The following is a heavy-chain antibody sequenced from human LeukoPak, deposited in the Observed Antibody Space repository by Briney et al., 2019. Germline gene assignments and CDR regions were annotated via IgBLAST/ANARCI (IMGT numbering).Heavy chain of an antibody. D-gene: IGHD5-12*01. J-gene: IGHJ6*03. CDR3: ARGARPSAYYYYYMDV. CDR1: GGTFSSYA. CDR2: IIPIFGTA. Sequence: SVKVSCKASGGTFSSYAISWVRPAPGQGLEWMGGIIPIFGTANYAQKFQGRVTITADESTSTAYMELSSLRSEDTAVYYCARGARPSAYYYYYMDVWGKGTTVTVSS. V-gene: IGHV1-69*13.